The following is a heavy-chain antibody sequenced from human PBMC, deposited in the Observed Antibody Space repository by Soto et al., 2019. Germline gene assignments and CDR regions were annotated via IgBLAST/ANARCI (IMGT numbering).Heavy chain of an antibody. CDR3: ARCGGYCSSTSCYARGYYYYYMDV. CDR1: GGSFSGYY. D-gene: IGHD2-2*03. V-gene: IGHV4-34*01. CDR2: INHSGST. J-gene: IGHJ6*03. Sequence: LSLTCAVYGGSFSGYYWSRIRQPPGKGLEWIGEINHSGSTNYNPSLKSRVTISVDTSKNQFSLKLSSVTAADTAVYYCARCGGYCSSTSCYARGYYYYYMDVWGKGTTVTVSS.